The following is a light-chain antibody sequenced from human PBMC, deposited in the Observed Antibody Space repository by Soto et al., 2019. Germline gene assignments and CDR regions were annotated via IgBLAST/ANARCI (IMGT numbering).Light chain of an antibody. CDR3: SSYTICSTLV. CDR2: DVS. J-gene: IGLJ1*01. CDR1: SSDVGGYNY. V-gene: IGLV2-14*01. Sequence: QSVLTQPASVSGSPGQSITISCTGTSSDVGGYNYVSWYQQHPGKAPKLMIYDVSNRPSGVSNRFSGSKSGNTASLTISGLQAEDEADYYCSSYTICSTLVFGTATKVTVL.